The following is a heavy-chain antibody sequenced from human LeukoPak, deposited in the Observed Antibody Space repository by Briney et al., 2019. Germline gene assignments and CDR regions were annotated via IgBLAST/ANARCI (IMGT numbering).Heavy chain of an antibody. J-gene: IGHJ4*02. Sequence: GGSLRPSCAVSGFSFTNFWMSWVRQAPGRGLEWVANIHPEGNEKYHVESVKGRFTISRDNTKNLLFLQMNGLRVEDTAVYYCARGDAFSGDHWGQGTLVTVSS. CDR2: IHPEGNEK. CDR1: GFSFTNFW. V-gene: IGHV3-7*04. CDR3: ARGDAFSGDH.